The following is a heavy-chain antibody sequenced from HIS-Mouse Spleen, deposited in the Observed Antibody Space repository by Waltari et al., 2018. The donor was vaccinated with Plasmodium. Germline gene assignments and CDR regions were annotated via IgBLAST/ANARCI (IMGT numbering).Heavy chain of an antibody. Sequence: QVQLQESGPGLVKPSETLSLPCTVSGGSIIRYYWSWIRKPTGKGLEWIGYIYYSGSTNYNPSLKSRVTISVDTSKNQFSLKLSSVTAADTAVYYCARVGRRIWGAFDIWGQGTMVTVSS. J-gene: IGHJ3*02. D-gene: IGHD3-16*01. CDR3: ARVGRRIWGAFDI. CDR1: GGSIIRYY. CDR2: IYYSGST. V-gene: IGHV4-59*01.